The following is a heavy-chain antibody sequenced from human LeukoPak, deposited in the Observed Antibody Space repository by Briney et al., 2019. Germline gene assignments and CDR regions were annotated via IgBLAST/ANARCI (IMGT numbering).Heavy chain of an antibody. CDR2: IYYSGST. D-gene: IGHD6-13*01. J-gene: IGHJ4*02. CDR1: GGSISSSSYD. V-gene: IGHV4-39*07. CDR3: ARDSSSSWYTPDY. Sequence: NPSETLSLTCTVSGGSISSSSYDWGWIRQPPGKGLEWIGSIYYSGSTNYNPSLKSRVTISVDTSKNQFSLQLSSVTAADTAVYYCARDSSSSWYTPDYWGQGTLVTVSS.